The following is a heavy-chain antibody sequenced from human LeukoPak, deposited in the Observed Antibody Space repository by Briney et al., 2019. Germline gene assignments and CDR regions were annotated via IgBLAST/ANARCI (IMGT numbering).Heavy chain of an antibody. CDR2: INPSGGST. CDR1: GYIFTNYY. J-gene: IGHJ4*02. D-gene: IGHD5-12*01. V-gene: IGHV1-46*01. CDR3: ASEGYSGYDSNY. Sequence: ASVKVSCKASGYIFTNYYMHWVRQAPGQGLEWMGIINPSGGSTTYAQKFQGRVTMTRDTSTSTVYMEVSSLRSEDTAVYYCASEGYSGYDSNYWGQGTLVTVSS.